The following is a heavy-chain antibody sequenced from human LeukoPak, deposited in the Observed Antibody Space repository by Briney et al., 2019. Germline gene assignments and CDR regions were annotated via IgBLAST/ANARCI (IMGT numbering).Heavy chain of an antibody. Sequence: PGRSLRLSCAASGFTFSSYAMHWVRQAPGKELEWVAVISYDGSNKYYADSVKGRFTISRDNSKNTLYLQMNSLRAEDTAVYYCARPQWELGIGAFDIWGQGTMVTVSS. CDR2: ISYDGSNK. V-gene: IGHV3-30-3*01. CDR3: ARPQWELGIGAFDI. J-gene: IGHJ3*02. D-gene: IGHD1-26*01. CDR1: GFTFSSYA.